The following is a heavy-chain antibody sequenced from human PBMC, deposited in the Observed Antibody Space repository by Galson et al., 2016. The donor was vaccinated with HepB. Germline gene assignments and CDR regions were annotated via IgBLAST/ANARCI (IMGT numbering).Heavy chain of an antibody. Sequence: SLRLSCAASGFTFSSYGMHWVRQAPGKGLEWVAVTSYDGREQYHEDSVKGRFTISRDNSNNTLYLQMSSLRIEDTAVYFCARDWGRYSSGRFGGMDVWGQGTTVSVSS. V-gene: IGHV3-30*03. CDR3: ARDWGRYSSGRFGGMDV. CDR2: TSYDGREQ. D-gene: IGHD6-19*01. CDR1: GFTFSSYG. J-gene: IGHJ6*02.